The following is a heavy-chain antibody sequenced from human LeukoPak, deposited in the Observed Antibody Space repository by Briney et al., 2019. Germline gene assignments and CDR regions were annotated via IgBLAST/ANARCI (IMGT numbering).Heavy chain of an antibody. CDR1: GFTFSSYP. Sequence: GRSLRLSCAASGFTFSSYPMNWVRQAPGKGLEWVSSISTSNSYIYYADSVQGRFTISRDNAKNSLYLQMNSLRAEDTAVYYCASDDVGADFDYWGQGTLVTVSS. D-gene: IGHD1-26*01. CDR2: ISTSNSYI. V-gene: IGHV3-21*01. CDR3: ASDDVGADFDY. J-gene: IGHJ4*02.